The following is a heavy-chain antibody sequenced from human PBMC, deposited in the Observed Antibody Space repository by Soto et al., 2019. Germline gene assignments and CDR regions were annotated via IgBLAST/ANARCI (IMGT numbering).Heavy chain of an antibody. J-gene: IGHJ6*02. V-gene: IGHV3-74*01. CDR1: GFTFSSYW. D-gene: IGHD3-3*01. CDR2: INSDGSST. CDR3: ARDVLKADYDFWSGYCMGRPHYYYYGMDV. Sequence: GGSLRLSCAASGFTFSSYWMHWVRQAPGKGLVWVSRINSDGSSTSYADSVKGRFTISRDNAKNTLYLQMNSLRAEDTAVYYCARDVLKADYDFWSGYCMGRPHYYYYGMDVWGQGTTVTVSS.